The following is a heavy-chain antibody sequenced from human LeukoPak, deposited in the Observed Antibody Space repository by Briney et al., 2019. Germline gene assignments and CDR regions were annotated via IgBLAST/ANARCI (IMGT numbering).Heavy chain of an antibody. D-gene: IGHD1-26*01. CDR2: INPNSGGT. Sequence: ASVKVSCKASGYTFTGYYMHWVRQAPGQGLEWMGWINPNSGGTNYAQKFQGRVTMTRDTSTSTVYMELSNLRSEDTAVYYCARDPGELLDHYYYYGMDVWGQGTTVTVSS. V-gene: IGHV1-2*02. J-gene: IGHJ6*02. CDR3: ARDPGELLDHYYYYGMDV. CDR1: GYTFTGYY.